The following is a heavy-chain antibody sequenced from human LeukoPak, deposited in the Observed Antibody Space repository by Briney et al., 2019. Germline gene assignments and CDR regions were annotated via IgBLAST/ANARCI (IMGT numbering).Heavy chain of an antibody. Sequence: GGPLRLSCAASGFTFSNYAMHWVRQAPGKGLEYVSAISSNGGSTYYANSVKGRFTISRDNSKNTLYLQMGTLRAEDMAVYYCARGFCTNAVCPYYYGMDVWGQGTTVTVSS. CDR1: GFTFSNYA. D-gene: IGHD2-8*01. J-gene: IGHJ6*02. CDR2: ISSNGGST. CDR3: ARGFCTNAVCPYYYGMDV. V-gene: IGHV3-64*01.